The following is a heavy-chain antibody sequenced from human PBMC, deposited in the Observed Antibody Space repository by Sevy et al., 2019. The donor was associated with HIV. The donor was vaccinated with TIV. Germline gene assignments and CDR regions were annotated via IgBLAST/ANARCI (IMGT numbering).Heavy chain of an antibody. J-gene: IGHJ3*02. CDR1: GFTFRSYG. CDR2: IWYDGSNK. Sequence: GGSLRLSCAASGFTFRSYGMHWVRQAPGKGLEWVALIWYDGSNKYYADSVKGRFTISRDNSKNTGYLQMNSLRAEDTAVYYCARDSWFGQFSTSSDAFDIWGQGTMVTVSS. CDR3: ARDSWFGQFSTSSDAFDI. D-gene: IGHD3-10*01. V-gene: IGHV3-33*01.